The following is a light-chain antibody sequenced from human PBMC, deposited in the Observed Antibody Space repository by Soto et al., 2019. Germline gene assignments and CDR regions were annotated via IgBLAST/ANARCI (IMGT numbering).Light chain of an antibody. J-gene: IGLJ1*01. CDR2: KVS. V-gene: IGLV2-23*02. CDR1: SSDIGGYHL. CDR3: CSYAGSNWGYV. Sequence: QSALTQPASVSGSPGQSITISCTGTSSDIGGYHLVSWYQHQSGKAPKLIIYKVSQWPSGVSDRFSASKSGNTASLTISGLQAEDEADYYCCSYAGSNWGYVFGTGTKVPVL.